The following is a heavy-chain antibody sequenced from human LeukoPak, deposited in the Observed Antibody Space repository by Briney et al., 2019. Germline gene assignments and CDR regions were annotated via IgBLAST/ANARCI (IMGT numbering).Heavy chain of an antibody. Sequence: GGSLRLSCAASGFTFSIYWMHWGRRAAGKGLVWDSRINTDGSSTNYADSVRGRFTISRDNAKNTRYLQMNSLRAEDTAVYYRARGLGGYTSPQAYWGPGTLVTVSS. CDR2: INTDGSST. CDR3: ARGLGGYTSPQAY. D-gene: IGHD6-13*01. V-gene: IGHV3-74*01. CDR1: GFTFSIYW. J-gene: IGHJ4*02.